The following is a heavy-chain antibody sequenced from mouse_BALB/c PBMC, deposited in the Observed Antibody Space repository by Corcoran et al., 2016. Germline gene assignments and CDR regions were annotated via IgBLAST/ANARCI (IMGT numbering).Heavy chain of an antibody. Sequence: EVQLQQSGPELVKPGASVKMSCKASGYTFTSYVMHWVKQKPGQGLEWIGYINPYNDGTKYNEKFKGKATLTSDKSSSTAYMERSSLTSEDSAVYYCARLYPGIAMDSWGQGTSVTVSS. CDR3: ARLYPGIAMDS. J-gene: IGHJ4*01. CDR1: GYTFTSYV. V-gene: IGHV1S136*01. CDR2: INPYNDGT.